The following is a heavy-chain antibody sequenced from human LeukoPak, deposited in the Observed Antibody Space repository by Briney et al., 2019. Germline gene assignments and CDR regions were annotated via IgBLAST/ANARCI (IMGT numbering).Heavy chain of an antibody. V-gene: IGHV4-4*07. Sequence: MPSETLSLTCTVSGGSISSYYWSWIRQPAGKGLEWIGRIYTSGSTNYNPSLKSRVTMSVDTSKNQFSLKLSSVTAADTAVYYCARVAAAEYYYYYMDVWGKGTTVTVSS. CDR3: ARVAAAEYYYYYMDV. J-gene: IGHJ6*03. CDR1: GGSISSYY. CDR2: IYTSGST. D-gene: IGHD6-13*01.